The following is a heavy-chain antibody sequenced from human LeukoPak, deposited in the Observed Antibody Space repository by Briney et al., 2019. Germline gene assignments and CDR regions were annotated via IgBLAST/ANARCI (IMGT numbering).Heavy chain of an antibody. CDR2: MHFSGSI. V-gene: IGHV4-59*12. CDR3: ARVEKYTSSGPTDP. Sequence: SETLSLTCTVSGGSISSYYWSWIRQPPGKGLEWIGYMHFSGSIDYNPSLKSRVAISVDTSKNQFSLKLSSVTAADTAVYYCARVEKYTSSGPTDPWGQGTLVTVSS. J-gene: IGHJ5*02. CDR1: GGSISSYY. D-gene: IGHD6-13*01.